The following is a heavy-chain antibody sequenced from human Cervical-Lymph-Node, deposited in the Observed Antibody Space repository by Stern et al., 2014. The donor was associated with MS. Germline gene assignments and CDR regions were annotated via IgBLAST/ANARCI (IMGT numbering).Heavy chain of an antibody. J-gene: IGHJ3*01. Sequence: QITLKESGPTLVRPTQTLTLTCAFSGFSLSTSGLAVGWIRQPPGEALEWLTLIYWDDDECYRPSLRSRLTITKDTSKNQVVLTMTNMDPVDTGTYYCARARRDGYNVAFDFWGQGTFVAVSS. D-gene: IGHD5-24*01. V-gene: IGHV2-5*02. CDR3: ARARRDGYNVAFDF. CDR1: GFSLSTSGLA. CDR2: IYWDDDE.